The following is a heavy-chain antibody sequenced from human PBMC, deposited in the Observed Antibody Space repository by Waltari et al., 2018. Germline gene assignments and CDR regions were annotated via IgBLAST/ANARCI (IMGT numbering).Heavy chain of an antibody. D-gene: IGHD6-13*01. CDR2: INHSGDT. V-gene: IGHV4-34*01. Sequence: QVQLQQWGAGLLEPSDTLSVTCAVSGGSFTGYYWTWILQAPGMGLEWIGEINHSGDTDYNPSLKSRVIISVDTPKRQFSLRLSSVTAADTAVYYCARLRRSNWSFEVWGQGTLVTVSS. J-gene: IGHJ4*02. CDR1: GGSFTGYY. CDR3: ARLRRSNWSFEV.